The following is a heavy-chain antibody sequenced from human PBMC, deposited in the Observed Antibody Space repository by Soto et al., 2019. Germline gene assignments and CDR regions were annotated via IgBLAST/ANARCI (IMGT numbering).Heavy chain of an antibody. D-gene: IGHD6-13*01. V-gene: IGHV1-2*04. CDR1: GYTFTGYY. Sequence: EASVKVSCKASGYTFTGYYMHWVRQAPGQGLEWMGWINPNSGGTNYAQKFQGWVTMTRDTSISTAYMELSRLRSDDTAVYYCARAERSGSSWYLYYYYYGMDVWGQGTTVTVSS. CDR3: ARAERSGSSWYLYYYYYGMDV. CDR2: INPNSGGT. J-gene: IGHJ6*02.